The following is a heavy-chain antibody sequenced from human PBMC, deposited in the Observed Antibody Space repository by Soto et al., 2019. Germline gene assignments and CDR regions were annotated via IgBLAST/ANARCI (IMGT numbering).Heavy chain of an antibody. J-gene: IGHJ3*02. Sequence: QVQLVQSGAEAKKPGSSVKVSCKASGGTFSSYAISWVRQAPGQGLEWMGGIIPIFGTANYAQKFQGRVTISADESTSPAYMELGSLGYEDTFVYYCARGTGMGSSGAFDIWGQGTMGTVSS. CDR2: IIPIFGTA. CDR3: ARGTGMGSSGAFDI. V-gene: IGHV1-69*01. CDR1: GGTFSSYA. D-gene: IGHD6-6*01.